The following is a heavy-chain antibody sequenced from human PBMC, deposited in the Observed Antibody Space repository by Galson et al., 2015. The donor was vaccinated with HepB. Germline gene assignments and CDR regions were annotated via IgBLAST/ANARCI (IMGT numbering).Heavy chain of an antibody. CDR2: ISSSSSHI. V-gene: IGHV3-21*06. CDR1: GFTVSSNY. J-gene: IGHJ4*02. CDR3: ARDHSPNYNFWSGYYGAFDH. D-gene: IGHD3-3*01. Sequence: SLRLSCAASGFTVSSNYMSWVRQAPGRGLEWVSYISSSSSHIYYADSVKGRFTISRDNANNLLYLQMYSLRVDDTAVYHCARDHSPNYNFWSGYYGAFDHWGQGILVTVSS.